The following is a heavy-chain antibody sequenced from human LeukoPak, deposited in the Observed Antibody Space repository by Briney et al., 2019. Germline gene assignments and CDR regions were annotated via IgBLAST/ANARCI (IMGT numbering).Heavy chain of an antibody. CDR3: ARGAIAAAGTLGFDY. Sequence: SETLSLTCAVYGGSFSGYYWSWIRQPPGKGLEWIGEINHSGSTNYNPSLKSRVTISVDTSKNQFSLKLSSVTAADTAVYYCARGAIAAAGTLGFDYWGQGTLVTVSS. D-gene: IGHD6-13*01. CDR2: INHSGST. J-gene: IGHJ4*02. CDR1: GGSFSGYY. V-gene: IGHV4-34*01.